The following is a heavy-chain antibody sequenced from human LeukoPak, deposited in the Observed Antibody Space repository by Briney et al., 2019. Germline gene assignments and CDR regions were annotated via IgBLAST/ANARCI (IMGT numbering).Heavy chain of an antibody. CDR2: IYYSGST. CDR1: GGSISSYY. Sequence: SETLSLTCTVSGGSISSYYWSWIRQPPGKGLEWIGYIYYSGSTNYNPSLKSRVTIPVDTSKNQFSLKLSSVTAADTAVYYCARQRIAARPGDSYYFDYWGQGTLVTVSS. D-gene: IGHD6-6*01. J-gene: IGHJ4*02. CDR3: ARQRIAARPGDSYYFDY. V-gene: IGHV4-59*08.